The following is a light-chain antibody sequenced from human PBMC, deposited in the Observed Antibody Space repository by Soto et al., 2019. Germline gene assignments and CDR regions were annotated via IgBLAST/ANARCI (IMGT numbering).Light chain of an antibody. CDR3: QQSHSIPWT. V-gene: IGKV1-39*01. Sequence: DIQMTQSPSSLSASVGDRVTITCRASQSISSYVNWYQQKAGKAPKVLIYASSSLQSGVPSRFSGSGSGTDFTLTISSLQPEDFATYYCQQSHSIPWTFGQGTKVDIK. CDR1: QSISSY. CDR2: ASS. J-gene: IGKJ1*01.